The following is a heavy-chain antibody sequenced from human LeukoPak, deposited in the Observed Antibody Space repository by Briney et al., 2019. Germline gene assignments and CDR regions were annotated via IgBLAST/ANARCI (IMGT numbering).Heavy chain of an antibody. CDR1: GYTFTSYY. CDR3: ATYDFWSGYYPFDY. V-gene: IGHV1-46*01. Sequence: GASVKVSCKASGYTFTSYYMHWVRQAPGQGLEWMGLIITSAGSTTYAQKFQGRVTMTEDTSTDTAYMELSSLRSEDTAVYYCATYDFWSGYYPFDYWGQGTLVTVSS. CDR2: IITSAGST. D-gene: IGHD3-3*01. J-gene: IGHJ4*02.